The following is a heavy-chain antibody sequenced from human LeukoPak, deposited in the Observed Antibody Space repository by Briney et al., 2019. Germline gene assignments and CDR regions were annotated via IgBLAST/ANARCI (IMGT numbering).Heavy chain of an antibody. V-gene: IGHV3-21*01. Sequence: GGSLRLSCAASGFTFSNYGMDWVRQAPGKGLEWVSSISTSSSYIFYADSVKGRFTISRDNAKNSLYLQMNSLRAEDTAMYFCARNRYGYGSGGYSPEHFHHWGQGTLVTVSS. D-gene: IGHD3-22*01. J-gene: IGHJ1*01. CDR1: GFTFSNYG. CDR2: ISTSSSYI. CDR3: ARNRYGYGSGGYSPEHFHH.